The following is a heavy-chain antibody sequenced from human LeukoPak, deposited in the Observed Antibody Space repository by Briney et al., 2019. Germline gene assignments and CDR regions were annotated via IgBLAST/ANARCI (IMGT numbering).Heavy chain of an antibody. D-gene: IGHD3/OR15-3a*01. CDR3: ARDLTGYYTGGSSY. V-gene: IGHV3-53*01. Sequence: GSLRLSCAASGLTVSSNYMSWVRPAPGKGREWVSVIYSGGSTYYADSVKGRFTISRDNSKNTLYLQMNSLRAEDTAVYYCARDLTGYYTGGSSYWGQGTLVTVSS. J-gene: IGHJ4*02. CDR1: GLTVSSNY. CDR2: IYSGGST.